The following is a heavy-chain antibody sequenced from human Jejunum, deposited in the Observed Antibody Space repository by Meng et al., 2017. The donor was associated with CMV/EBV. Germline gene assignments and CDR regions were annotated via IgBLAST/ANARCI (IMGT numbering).Heavy chain of an antibody. J-gene: IGHJ2*01. CDR1: TLGDYA. V-gene: IGHV3-49*04. Sequence: TLGDYAMSWVRQAPGKGLEWVGFIRSKGYGGTTENAASVKGRFTISRDDSKSIAYLQMNSLKTEDTAVYYCTRGLPATIAWYFDLWGRGTLVTVSS. CDR2: IRSKGYGGTT. D-gene: IGHD2-2*02. CDR3: TRGLPATIAWYFDL.